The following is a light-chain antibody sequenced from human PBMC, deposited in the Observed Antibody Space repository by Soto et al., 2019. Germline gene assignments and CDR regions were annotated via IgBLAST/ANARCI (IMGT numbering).Light chain of an antibody. CDR2: GAS. Sequence: EIVMTQSPATLSVSPGERVTLSCRASQSISINLAWYQRKPGQSPRLLFSGASTRATGVPVRFSGSGSGTEFTLSISSLQSADFAVYFCQQHNNWPPTFGQGTKVEI. J-gene: IGKJ1*01. CDR3: QQHNNWPPT. V-gene: IGKV3-15*01. CDR1: QSISIN.